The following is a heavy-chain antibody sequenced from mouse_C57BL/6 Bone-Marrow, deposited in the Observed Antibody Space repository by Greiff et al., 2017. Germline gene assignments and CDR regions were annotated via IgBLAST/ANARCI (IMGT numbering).Heavy chain of an antibody. D-gene: IGHD1-1*01. CDR3: TTYGSSPYGYFDV. J-gene: IGHJ1*03. CDR2: IDPENGDT. CDR1: GFNIKDDY. Sequence: VHVKQSGAELVRPGASVKLSCTASGFNIKDDYMHWVKQRPEQGLEWIGWIDPENGDTEYTSKFQGKATITADTSSNTAYLQLSSLTSEDTAVYYCTTYGSSPYGYFDVWGTGTTVTVSS. V-gene: IGHV14-4*01.